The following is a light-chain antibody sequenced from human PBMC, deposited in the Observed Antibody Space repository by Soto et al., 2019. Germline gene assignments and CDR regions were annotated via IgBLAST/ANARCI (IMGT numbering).Light chain of an antibody. Sequence: ERVMTQSPATLSVSPGERATLSCRASQSVGTRLALYQQKPGQAPRLLIYGASAMAAGISPRFSGGGSGTEFTLTISSLQSEDLAVYYCQQYSDWPRTFGQGTKVVIK. CDR1: QSVGTR. J-gene: IGKJ1*01. V-gene: IGKV3D-15*01. CDR3: QQYSDWPRT. CDR2: GAS.